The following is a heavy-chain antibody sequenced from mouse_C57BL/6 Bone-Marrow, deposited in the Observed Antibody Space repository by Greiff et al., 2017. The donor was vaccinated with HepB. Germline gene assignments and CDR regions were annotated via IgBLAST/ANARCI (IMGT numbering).Heavy chain of an antibody. J-gene: IGHJ3*01. D-gene: IGHD1-1*01. CDR2: IYPRSGNT. Sequence: QVQLQQSGAELARPGASVKLSCKASGYTFTSYGISRVKQRTGQGLEWIGEIYPRSGNTYYNEKFKGKATLTADKSSSTAYMELRSLTSEDAAVYVSARGRFIATVVEAYWGQGTLVTVSA. CDR1: GYTFTSYG. V-gene: IGHV1-81*01. CDR3: ARGRFIATVVEAY.